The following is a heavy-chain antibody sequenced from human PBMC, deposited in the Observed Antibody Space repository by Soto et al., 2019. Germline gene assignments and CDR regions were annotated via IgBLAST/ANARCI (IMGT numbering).Heavy chain of an antibody. Sequence: SVKVSCKASGGTFSSYAISWVRQAHGQGLEWMGGIIPIFGTANYAQKFQGRVTITADESTSTAYMELSSLRSEDTAVYYCARAGVTGTTKNYYVMAVWVQGTTVTVSS. CDR3: ARAGVTGTTKNYYVMAV. V-gene: IGHV1-69*13. CDR2: IIPIFGTA. J-gene: IGHJ6*02. CDR1: GGTFSSYA. D-gene: IGHD1-20*01.